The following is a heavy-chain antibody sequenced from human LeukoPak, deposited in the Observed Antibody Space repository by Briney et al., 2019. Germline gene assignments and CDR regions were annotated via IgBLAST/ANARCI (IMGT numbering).Heavy chain of an antibody. CDR1: GGSVSSGSYY. J-gene: IGHJ4*02. D-gene: IGHD3-10*01. CDR3: ARAPHYGSGSYLDY. Sequence: PSETLSLTCTVSGGSVSSGSYYWSWIRQPPGKGLEWIGYIYYSGSTNYNPSLESRVTISVDTSKNQFSLKLSSVTAADTAVYYCARAPHYGSGSYLDYWGQGTLVTVSS. CDR2: IYYSGST. V-gene: IGHV4-61*01.